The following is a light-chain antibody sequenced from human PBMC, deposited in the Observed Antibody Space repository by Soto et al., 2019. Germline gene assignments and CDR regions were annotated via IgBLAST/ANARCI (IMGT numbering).Light chain of an antibody. Sequence: EIVLTQSPGTLSLSPGERATLSCRASQSISSSYLAWYQQKPGQAPRLLLYGTSSRATGIPDRFSGSGSGTDFTLNISRLETEDFAVYSCQQYDSSPLTFGGWTRVEIK. CDR1: QSISSSY. CDR2: GTS. V-gene: IGKV3-20*01. CDR3: QQYDSSPLT. J-gene: IGKJ4*01.